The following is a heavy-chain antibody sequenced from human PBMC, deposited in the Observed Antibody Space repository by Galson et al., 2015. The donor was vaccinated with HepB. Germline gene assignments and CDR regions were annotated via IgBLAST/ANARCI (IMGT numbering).Heavy chain of an antibody. D-gene: IGHD3-10*01. CDR3: ERDEEENQGITMVRAFDY. Sequence: CAISGDSVSSNSAAWNCIRQSPSRRLEWLGRAYYRSKWYNDYAVSVKSRITINPDASKNKFTLQLNSVTPEDTAVYYCERDEEENQGITMVRAFDYWGQGTLVTVSS. V-gene: IGHV6-1*01. CDR2: AYYRSKWYN. CDR1: GDSVSSNSAA. J-gene: IGHJ4*02.